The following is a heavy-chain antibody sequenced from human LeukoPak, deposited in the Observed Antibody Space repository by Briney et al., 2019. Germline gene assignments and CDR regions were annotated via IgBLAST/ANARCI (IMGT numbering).Heavy chain of an antibody. Sequence: GGSLRLSCAASGFTFSSYAMHWVRQAPGKGLEWVAVISYDGSNKYYADSVKGRFTISRDNSKNTLYLQMNSLRAEDTAVYYCARPLLRFLEWFGMDVWGQGTTVTVSS. CDR3: ARPLLRFLEWFGMDV. D-gene: IGHD3-3*01. CDR2: ISYDGSNK. J-gene: IGHJ6*02. V-gene: IGHV3-30-3*01. CDR1: GFTFSSYA.